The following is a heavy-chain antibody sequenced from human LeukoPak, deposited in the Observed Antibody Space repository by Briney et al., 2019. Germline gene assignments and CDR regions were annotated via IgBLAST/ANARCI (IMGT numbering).Heavy chain of an antibody. D-gene: IGHD6-13*01. J-gene: IGHJ4*02. CDR2: INPNSGGT. CDR3: ARDQGGYYSSSWVFDY. Sequence: ASVKVSCKASGYAFTGYYMHWVRQAPGQGLEWMGWINPNSGGTNFAQNFQGRVTMTRDTSISTAYMELSRLRSDDTAVYYCARDQGGYYSSSWVFDYWGQGTLVTVSS. CDR1: GYAFTGYY. V-gene: IGHV1-2*02.